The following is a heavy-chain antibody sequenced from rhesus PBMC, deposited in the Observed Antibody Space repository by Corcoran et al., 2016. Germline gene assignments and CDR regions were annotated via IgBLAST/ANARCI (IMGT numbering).Heavy chain of an antibody. V-gene: IGHV4-143*01. CDR2: IECNSAST. J-gene: IGHJ4*01. D-gene: IGHD3-3*01. CDR3: ASPNFWSGYSNSYFDY. CDR1: GGFISGYYY. Sequence: QVQLQESGPGLVKPSETLSLTCTVSGGFISGYYYWSWIRPPPGNGLEWIGGIECNSASTYYNPSLKSRVTISKDTSKNQFSLKLSSVTAADTAVYYCASPNFWSGYSNSYFDYWGQGVLVTVSS.